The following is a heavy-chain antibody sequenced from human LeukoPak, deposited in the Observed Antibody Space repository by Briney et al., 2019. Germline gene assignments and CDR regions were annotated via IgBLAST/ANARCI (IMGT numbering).Heavy chain of an antibody. CDR3: ARDCSSTSCYVRRAFDI. V-gene: IGHV4-30-4*08. Sequence: SETLSLTCTVSGGSISSGDYYWSWIRQPPGKGLEWIGYIYYSGSTYYNPSLKSRVTISVDTSKNQFSLKLSSVTAADTAVYYCARDCSSTSCYVRRAFDIWGQGTMVTVSS. D-gene: IGHD2-2*01. CDR2: IYYSGST. J-gene: IGHJ3*02. CDR1: GGSISSGDYY.